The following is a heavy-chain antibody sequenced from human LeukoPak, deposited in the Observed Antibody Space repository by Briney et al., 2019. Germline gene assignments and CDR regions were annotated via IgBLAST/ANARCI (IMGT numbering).Heavy chain of an antibody. D-gene: IGHD1-26*01. CDR1: GGFISSHY. J-gene: IGHJ6*02. CDR2: VYYSGST. V-gene: IGHV4-59*11. Sequence: LETLSLTCNVSGGFISSHYWTWIQQPPGKGLEWIGYVYYSGSTNYNPSLKSRVTISVDTSNNQFSLKLTSVTAADTAVYYCARGYRGGVYYYYYGMDVWGQGTTVTVSS. CDR3: ARGYRGGVYYYYYGMDV.